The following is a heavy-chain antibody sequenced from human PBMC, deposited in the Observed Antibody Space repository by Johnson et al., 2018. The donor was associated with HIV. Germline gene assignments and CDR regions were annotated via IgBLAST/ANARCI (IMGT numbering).Heavy chain of an antibody. CDR2: ISSSGSTI. CDR1: GFSFSDYY. Sequence: QVQLVESGGGLVKPGGSLRLSCAASGFSFSDYYMSWIRQAPGKGLEWVSYISSSGSTIYYADFVKGRFTISRDNAKKLLYLQMSSLRAEDTALYYCARDSTTWGGDYVGYAFDVWGQGTMVTVSS. CDR3: ARDSTTWGGDYVGYAFDV. J-gene: IGHJ3*01. V-gene: IGHV3-11*04. D-gene: IGHD4-17*01.